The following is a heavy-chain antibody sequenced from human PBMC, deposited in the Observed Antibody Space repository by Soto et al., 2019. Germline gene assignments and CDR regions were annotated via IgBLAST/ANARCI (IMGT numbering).Heavy chain of an antibody. Sequence: SETLSLTCTVSGGSMSSYYWSWIRQPPGKGLEWIGYIYYSGSTNYNPSLKSRVTMSVDTPKNHFSLKLISVTTADTAVYFCAREGNLGRWIQPLDAWGQGTRVTVSS. J-gene: IGHJ5*02. CDR3: AREGNLGRWIQPLDA. CDR1: GGSMSSYY. CDR2: IYYSGST. V-gene: IGHV4-59*01. D-gene: IGHD2-2*03.